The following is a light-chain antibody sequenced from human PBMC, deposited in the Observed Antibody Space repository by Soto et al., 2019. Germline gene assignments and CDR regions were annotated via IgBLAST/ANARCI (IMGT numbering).Light chain of an antibody. J-gene: IGKJ2*01. Sequence: EIVLTQSPATLSLSPGERATLSCRASQSVSRFLVWYQQKPGQAPRLLIYDVFKRATGIPARFSGSGSGTDFTLTISSLEPEDFAVYFCQQRSDWPRTFGQGTKPEIK. V-gene: IGKV3-11*01. CDR3: QQRSDWPRT. CDR2: DVF. CDR1: QSVSRF.